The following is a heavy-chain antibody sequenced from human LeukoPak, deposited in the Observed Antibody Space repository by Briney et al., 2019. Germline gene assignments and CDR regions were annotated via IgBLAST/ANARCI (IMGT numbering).Heavy chain of an antibody. J-gene: IGHJ5*02. CDR2: INPNSGGT. CDR1: GYTFTGYY. V-gene: IGHV1-2*02. Sequence: ASVKVSCKASGYTFTGYYMHWVRQAPGQGLEWMGWINPNSGGTNYAQKFQGRVTMTRDTSISIAYMELSRLRSDDTAVYYCARDPIFGVVISWFDPWGQGTLVTVSS. D-gene: IGHD3-3*01. CDR3: ARDPIFGVVISWFDP.